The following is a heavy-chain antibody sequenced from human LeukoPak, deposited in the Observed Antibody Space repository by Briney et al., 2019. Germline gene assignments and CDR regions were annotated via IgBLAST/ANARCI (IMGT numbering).Heavy chain of an antibody. J-gene: IGHJ3*02. CDR3: ARTVVEVGGYSGVYDI. CDR2: IRDDGGDT. D-gene: IGHD2-21*01. CDR1: GFIFSGYW. V-gene: IGHV3-7*01. Sequence: GGSLRLSCAASGFIFSGYWMSWVRQAPGKGVEWVANIRDDGGDTYYIDSVKGRFTISRDNAKNSVDLQMNGLRAEDTALYYCARTVVEVGGYSGVYDIWGQGTMVTVSS.